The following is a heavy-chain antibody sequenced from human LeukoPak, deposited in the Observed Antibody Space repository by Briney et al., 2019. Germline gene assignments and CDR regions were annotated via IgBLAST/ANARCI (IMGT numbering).Heavy chain of an antibody. Sequence: PGGSLRLSCVTSGFIYRNYWISWVRQVPGKGLEWVASIKGDGREKFYADSVRGRFSISSDTAKESMFLQMGSLRGDDTAVYYCARERYFNYKAFDYWGQGVLVAVSS. V-gene: IGHV3-7*01. J-gene: IGHJ4*02. CDR2: IKGDGREK. CDR1: GFIYRNYW. CDR3: ARERYFNYKAFDY. D-gene: IGHD3-10*01.